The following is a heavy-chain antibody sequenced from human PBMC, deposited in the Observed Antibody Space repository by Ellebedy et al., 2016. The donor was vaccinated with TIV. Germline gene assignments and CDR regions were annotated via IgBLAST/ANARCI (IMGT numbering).Heavy chain of an antibody. CDR1: GFTFSSYA. Sequence: GESLKISCAASGFTFSSYAMSWVRQAPGKGLEWVSVISASGGSTYYADSVKGRFTISRDNSKNTLYLQMTSLRVEDTAVYYCAKVNWFGESRKTGDYWGQGTLVTVSS. V-gene: IGHV3-23*01. CDR2: ISASGGST. CDR3: AKVNWFGESRKTGDY. D-gene: IGHD3-10*01. J-gene: IGHJ4*02.